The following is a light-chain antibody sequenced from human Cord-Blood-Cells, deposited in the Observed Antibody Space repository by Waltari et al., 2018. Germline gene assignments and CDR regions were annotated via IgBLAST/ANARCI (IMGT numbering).Light chain of an antibody. CDR1: QGISSY. Sequence: IQLTQSPSSLSASVGDRVTITCRASQGISSYLAWYQQKPGKAPKLLIYAASTLQSGVPSSFTGSGSGTDVTRTISILQPEYFATYYCQQLNSYPFTFGPGTKLDIK. CDR3: QQLNSYPFT. V-gene: IGKV1-9*01. CDR2: AAS. J-gene: IGKJ3*01.